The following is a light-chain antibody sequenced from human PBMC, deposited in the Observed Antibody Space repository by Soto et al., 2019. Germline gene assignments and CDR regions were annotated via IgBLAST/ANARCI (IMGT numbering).Light chain of an antibody. CDR3: CSYAGTYTYV. V-gene: IGLV2-11*01. CDR1: NSNIGFYNF. Sequence: QSVLTQPRSVSGSPGQSVTISCTRTNSNIGFYNFVSWYQQHPDKAPHLVIYDVNKRPSGVPDRFSGSKSGNTASLTISGLQADDEADYYCCSYAGTYTYVFGIGTKVTVL. CDR2: DVN. J-gene: IGLJ1*01.